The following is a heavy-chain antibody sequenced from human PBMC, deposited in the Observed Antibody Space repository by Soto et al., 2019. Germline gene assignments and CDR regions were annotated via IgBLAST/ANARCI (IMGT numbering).Heavy chain of an antibody. D-gene: IGHD3-16*01. CDR2: IDYRGTT. Sequence: LGTLSLSYSVSGDSLSGSSNFWVWECRTPGKGLEWIASIDYRGTTYKNPSLKHRVTISLDPSKNHFSLNLGSVNADDTALYYFWRRAPEGFDPWGQGTLVTVYS. V-gene: IGHV4-39*02. J-gene: IGHJ5*02. CDR1: GDSLSGSSNF. CDR3: WRRAPEGFDP.